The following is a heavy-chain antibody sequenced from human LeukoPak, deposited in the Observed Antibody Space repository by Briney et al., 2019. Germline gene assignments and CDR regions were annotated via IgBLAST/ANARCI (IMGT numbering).Heavy chain of an antibody. D-gene: IGHD2-2*01. CDR3: ARENCSSTSCSINWFDP. CDR2: IYYSGST. CDR1: GGSISSGGYY. V-gene: IGHV4-31*03. Sequence: SQTLSLTCTVSGGSISSGGYYWSWIRQHLGKGLEWIGYIYYSGSTYYNPSLKSRVTISVDGSKKQFSLKLSSVTAADTAVYYCARENCSSTSCSINWFDPWGQGTLVTVSS. J-gene: IGHJ5*02.